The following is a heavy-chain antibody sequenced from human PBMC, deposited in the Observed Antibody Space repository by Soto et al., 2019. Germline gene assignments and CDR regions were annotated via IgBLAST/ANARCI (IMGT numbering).Heavy chain of an antibody. V-gene: IGHV1-18*01. J-gene: IGHJ1*01. CDR3: ARERDGSSWSSAESLQY. CDR1: GYIFSNYG. CDR2: ISTYNANT. D-gene: IGHD6-13*01. Sequence: QVHLVQSGAEVKKPGASVKVSCKASGYIFSNYGISWVRQAPGQGLEWMGWISTYNANTYYAQKFQGRVTMTTDTYTSTAYMELRSLRSDDTDVFYCARERDGSSWSSAESLQYCGQGTLVTFSS.